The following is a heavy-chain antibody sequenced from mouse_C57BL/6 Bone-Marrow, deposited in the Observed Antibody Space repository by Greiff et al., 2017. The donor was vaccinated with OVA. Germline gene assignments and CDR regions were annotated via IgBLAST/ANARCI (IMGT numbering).Heavy chain of an antibody. J-gene: IGHJ4*01. CDR3: ARLLYSNYVNYAMDY. V-gene: IGHV5-12*01. Sequence: DVMLVESGGGLVQPGGSLKLSCAASGFTFSDYYMYWVRQTPEKRLEWVAYISNGGGSTYYPDTVKGRFTISRDNAKNTLYLQMSRLKSEDTAMYYCARLLYSNYVNYAMDYWGQGTSVTVSS. CDR2: ISNGGGST. D-gene: IGHD2-5*01. CDR1: GFTFSDYY.